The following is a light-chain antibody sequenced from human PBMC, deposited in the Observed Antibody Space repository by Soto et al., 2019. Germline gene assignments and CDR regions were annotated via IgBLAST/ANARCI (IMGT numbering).Light chain of an antibody. J-gene: IGKJ5*01. Sequence: IVLTQSLATLSLSPGERATLSCRASQRVSSYLALYQHKPGQAPRLLIYDASNRATGIPARFSGSGSGTDFTLTISSLEPEDFALYYCQQRSNWPSFGQGTRLEIK. CDR1: QRVSSY. CDR2: DAS. CDR3: QQRSNWPS. V-gene: IGKV3-11*01.